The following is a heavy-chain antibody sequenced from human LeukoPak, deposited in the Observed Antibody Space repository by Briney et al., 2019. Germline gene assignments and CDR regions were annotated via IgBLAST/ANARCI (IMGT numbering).Heavy chain of an antibody. J-gene: IGHJ4*02. CDR3: AKDGRRYDFWSGSDY. CDR1: APTFSSQA. CDR2: IIAIGRRT. Sequence: GRSLRLSCPASAPTFSSQAMSCVRHPQGNWLEWDPAIIAIGRRTYYADSMKGRFTISTDNSTNTLYLQMNRLRGEDTAVYYCAKDGRRYDFWSGSDYWGEGALVTVSS. V-gene: IGHV3-23*01. D-gene: IGHD3-3*01.